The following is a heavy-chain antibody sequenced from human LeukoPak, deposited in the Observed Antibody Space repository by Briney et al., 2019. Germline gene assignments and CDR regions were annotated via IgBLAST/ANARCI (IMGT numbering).Heavy chain of an antibody. CDR1: GYTFTSHG. D-gene: IGHD3-22*01. Sequence: ASVKVSCKASGYTFTSHGISWVRQAPGQGLEWMGWISAYNGNTNYAQKLQGRVTMTTDTSTSTTYMELRSLRSDDTAVYYCARARGRSLITTIDYWGQGTLVTVSS. CDR2: ISAYNGNT. J-gene: IGHJ4*02. V-gene: IGHV1-18*01. CDR3: ARARGRSLITTIDY.